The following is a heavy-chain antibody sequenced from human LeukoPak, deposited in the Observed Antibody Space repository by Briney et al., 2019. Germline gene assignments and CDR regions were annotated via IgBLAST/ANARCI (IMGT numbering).Heavy chain of an antibody. J-gene: IGHJ4*02. V-gene: IGHV1-2*02. CDR3: ARGYDYYGSGSYQYFDY. Sequence: GASVKVSCKASGYTFTGYYMHWVRQAPGQGLEWMGWINPNSGGTNYAQKFQGRVTMTRDTSISTAYMELSRLRSDDTAVYYCARGYDYYGSGSYQYFDYWGQGTLVTVSS. CDR1: GYTFTGYY. D-gene: IGHD3-10*01. CDR2: INPNSGGT.